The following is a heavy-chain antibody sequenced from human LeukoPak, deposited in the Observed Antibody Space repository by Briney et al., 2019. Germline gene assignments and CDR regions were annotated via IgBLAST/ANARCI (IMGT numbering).Heavy chain of an antibody. CDR3: ARGRQEGGYYFDY. Sequence: GGSLRLSCAASGFTFSSYTMNWVRQAPGKGLEWVSYISSSSSTIYYADSVKGRFTISRGNAKNSLYLQMNSLRAEDTAVYYCARGRQEGGYYFDYWGQGTLVTVSS. CDR2: ISSSSSTI. CDR1: GFTFSSYT. D-gene: IGHD3-16*01. J-gene: IGHJ4*02. V-gene: IGHV3-48*01.